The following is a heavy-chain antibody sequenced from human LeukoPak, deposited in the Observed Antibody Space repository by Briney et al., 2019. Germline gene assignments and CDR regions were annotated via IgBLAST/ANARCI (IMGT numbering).Heavy chain of an antibody. V-gene: IGHV1-2*02. CDR1: GYIFTDYY. Sequence: ASVKVSCKASGYIFTDYYMHWVRQAPGQGLEWMGWINVNSGGATHAQNFQGRVTLTRDTSIRTAYMELGGLRSDDTAVYYSTRDRDCLVSSGFFESWGQGTLLTVSS. J-gene: IGHJ4*02. CDR3: TRDRDCLVSSGFFES. D-gene: IGHD3-22*01. CDR2: INVNSGGA.